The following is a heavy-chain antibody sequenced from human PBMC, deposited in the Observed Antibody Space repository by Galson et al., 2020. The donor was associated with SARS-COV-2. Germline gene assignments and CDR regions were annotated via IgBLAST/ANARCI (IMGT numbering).Heavy chain of an antibody. V-gene: IGHV3-9*01. D-gene: IGHD2-15*01. Sequence: GGSMRLSCAASGFTFDDYAMHWVRQAPGKGLEWVSGITWNSGTIGYADSVKGRFTISRDNAKNSLYLQMNSLRAEDTALYYCAKDTIHCSGVSCNEPDYWFVDLWGRGTLVTVSS. CDR3: AKDTIHCSGVSCNEPDYWFVDL. CDR2: ITWNSGTI. J-gene: IGHJ2*01. CDR1: GFTFDDYA.